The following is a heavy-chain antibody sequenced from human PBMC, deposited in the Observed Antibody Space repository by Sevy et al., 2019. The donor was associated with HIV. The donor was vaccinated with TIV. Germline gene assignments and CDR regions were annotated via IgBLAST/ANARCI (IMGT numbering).Heavy chain of an antibody. J-gene: IGHJ4*02. D-gene: IGHD3-16*01. V-gene: IGHV4-39*01. CDR1: GGSISSSDYF. CDR3: ARHGAWRFYFDF. Sequence: SETLSLTCTVSGGSISSSDYFWGWIRQPPGKGLEWIGTIYYNADTYHNPSLTSRVTISVDTSKNQFSLRMTSVTALDTAVYYCARHGAWRFYFDFWAGEPWSPSPQ. CDR2: IYYNADT.